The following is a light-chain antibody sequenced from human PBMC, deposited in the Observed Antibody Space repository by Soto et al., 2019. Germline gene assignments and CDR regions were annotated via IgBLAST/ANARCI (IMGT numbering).Light chain of an antibody. V-gene: IGKV3-11*01. CDR2: GAG. J-gene: IGKJ1*01. CDR3: QRRSNCLRGA. Sequence: EIVLTQSPATLSLSPGERATLSCRASQSVSSNVALYQQKPGQAPGLLIQGAGTSSTFIPLRFSGSGSGTDFTLTLSILEPEDFAVAVCQRRSNCLRGAFGQGTKVDIK. CDR1: QSVSSN.